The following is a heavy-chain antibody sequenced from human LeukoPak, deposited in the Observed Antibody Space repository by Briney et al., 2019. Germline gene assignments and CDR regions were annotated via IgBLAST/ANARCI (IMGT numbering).Heavy chain of an antibody. D-gene: IGHD2-2*01. CDR2: ISSSGSTI. CDR3: ARDLVVVVPAAMLYYYYGMDV. CDR1: GFTFSSYS. V-gene: IGHV3-48*04. Sequence: GGSLRLSCAASGFTFSSYSMNWVRQAPGKGLEWVSYISSSGSTIYYADSVKGRFTISRDNAKNSLYLQMNSLSAEDTAVYYCARDLVVVVPAAMLYYYYGMDVWGKGTTVTVSS. J-gene: IGHJ6*04.